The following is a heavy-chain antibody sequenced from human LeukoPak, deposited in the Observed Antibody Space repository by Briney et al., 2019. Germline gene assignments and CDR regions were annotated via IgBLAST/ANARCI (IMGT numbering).Heavy chain of an antibody. CDR2: IRYDGSNK. V-gene: IGHV3-30*02. J-gene: IGHJ4*02. CDR1: EFTFSNYG. D-gene: IGHD6-19*01. CDR3: AKDMHIAVAGMTIDY. Sequence: GGSLRLSCAASEFTFSNYGMHWVRQAPGKGLEWVAFIRYDGSNKYLADSVKGRFTISRDNSKNTLYLQMNSLRAEDTAVYYCAKDMHIAVAGMTIDYWGQGTLVTVSS.